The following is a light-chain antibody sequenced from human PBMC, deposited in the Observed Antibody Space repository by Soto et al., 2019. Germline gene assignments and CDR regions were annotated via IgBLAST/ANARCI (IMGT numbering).Light chain of an antibody. V-gene: IGKV3-11*01. CDR1: QSVDSS. CDR3: QQRGA. Sequence: EVVLTQSPATLSLSPGERATLSCRASQSVDSSLAWYQQKLGQAPRLLIYDASNRATGIPGRFSGSGSGTDFTLIISSLEPEDFAVYYCQQRGAFGQGTKVEIK. J-gene: IGKJ2*01. CDR2: DAS.